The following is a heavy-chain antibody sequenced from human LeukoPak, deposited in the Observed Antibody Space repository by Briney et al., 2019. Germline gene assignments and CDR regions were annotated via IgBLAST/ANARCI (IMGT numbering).Heavy chain of an antibody. CDR2: IYYTGST. CDR1: GGSISSYH. D-gene: IGHD3-3*01. Sequence: KPSETLSLTCTVSGGSISSYHWSWVRQPPGKGLEWIGHIYYTGSTNYNPSLKSRVTISLHTSKNQFSLKLSSVTVAATAVYYCTRSLGVVIPGGMDVWGQGTTVTVSS. CDR3: TRSLGVVIPGGMDV. V-gene: IGHV4-59*01. J-gene: IGHJ6*02.